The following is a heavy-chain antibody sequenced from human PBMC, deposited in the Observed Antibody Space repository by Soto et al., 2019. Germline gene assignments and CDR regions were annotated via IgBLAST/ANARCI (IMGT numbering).Heavy chain of an antibody. CDR2: IYDSGST. J-gene: IGHJ3*02. D-gene: IGHD6-13*01. Sequence: SETLSLTCTVSGGSISSYYWSWIRQPPGKGLEWIGYIYDSGSTNYNPSLKSRVPISVDTSKNQFSLKLSSVTAADTAVYYCARGRGSSGYAFDIWGQGTMVTVSS. CDR1: GGSISSYY. CDR3: ARGRGSSGYAFDI. V-gene: IGHV4-59*01.